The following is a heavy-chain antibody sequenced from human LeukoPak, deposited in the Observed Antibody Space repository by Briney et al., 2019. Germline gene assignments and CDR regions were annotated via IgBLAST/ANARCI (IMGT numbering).Heavy chain of an antibody. J-gene: IGHJ5*02. V-gene: IGHV3-7*03. CDR1: GFTFSSYA. D-gene: IGHD1-26*01. CDR3: ARDRALVDA. CDR2: IKQDGSEK. Sequence: GASLRLSCAASGFTFSSYAMSWVRQAPGKGLEWVANIKQDGSEKYYVDSVKGRFTISRDNAKNSLYLQMNSLRAEDTAVYYCARDRALVDAWGQGTLVTVSS.